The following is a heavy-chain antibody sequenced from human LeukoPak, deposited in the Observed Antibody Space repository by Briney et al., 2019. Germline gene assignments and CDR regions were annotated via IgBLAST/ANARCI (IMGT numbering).Heavy chain of an antibody. CDR1: VGTFSSYA. CDR3: AREVTVTTWGFSGTMWNGGWFDP. Sequence: GASVKVSCKSSVGTFSSYAISWVRQAPGQGLDWMGGIIPIFGTANYAQKFQGRVTITTDESTSTAYMELSSLRSEDTAVYYCAREVTVTTWGFSGTMWNGGWFDPWGQGTLVTVSS. CDR2: IIPIFGTA. J-gene: IGHJ5*02. V-gene: IGHV1-69*05. D-gene: IGHD4-17*01.